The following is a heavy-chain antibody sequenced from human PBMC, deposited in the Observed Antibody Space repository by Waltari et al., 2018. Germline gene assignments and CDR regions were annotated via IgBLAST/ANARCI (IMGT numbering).Heavy chain of an antibody. CDR3: ARGGSTSESFDV. J-gene: IGHJ3*01. V-gene: IGHV4-59*01. Sequence: QLQLQESGPGLVKPSETLSLTCTVSGGCISSYYWSWIRQSPGKGLEWIGYISYSGSTNYHPSLKSRVTISVDTSKNEVSLKVTYVTPVDTAIYYCARGGSTSESFDVWGQGTMVTVSS. CDR2: ISYSGST. D-gene: IGHD3-10*01. CDR1: GGCISSYY.